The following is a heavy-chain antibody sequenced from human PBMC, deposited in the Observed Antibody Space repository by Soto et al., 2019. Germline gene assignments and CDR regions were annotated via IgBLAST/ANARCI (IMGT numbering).Heavy chain of an antibody. D-gene: IGHD6-19*01. J-gene: IGHJ3*02. CDR3: ETIAVPPAFDI. CDR1: GFIFSSYG. CDR2: MSFDGSIK. V-gene: IGHV3-30*03. Sequence: QVQLVESGGGVVQPGRSLRLSCAASGFIFSSYGMNWVRQAPGKGLEWVAVMSFDGSIKYYADSVKGRFTISRDNSKNKLYLQMNSLRAEDTAVYYCETIAVPPAFDIWGQGTMVTVSS.